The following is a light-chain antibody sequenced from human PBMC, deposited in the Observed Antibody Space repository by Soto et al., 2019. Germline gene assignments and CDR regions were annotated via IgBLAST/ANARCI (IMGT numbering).Light chain of an antibody. V-gene: IGKV3-20*01. CDR1: QSIRSNY. J-gene: IGKJ1*01. CDR2: GAS. Sequence: EIVLTQSPGTLSLSPGERATLSCRASQSIRSNYVAWYQQKPGQGPRLLIYGASSRATGIPDRFSGSGSGTDFTLIIRRMETEDFAMYYCQQYGSSPRTFGQGTKVDIK. CDR3: QQYGSSPRT.